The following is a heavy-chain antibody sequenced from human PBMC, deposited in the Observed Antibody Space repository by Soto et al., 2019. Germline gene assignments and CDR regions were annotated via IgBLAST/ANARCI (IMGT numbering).Heavy chain of an antibody. J-gene: IGHJ4*02. V-gene: IGHV3-21*01. CDR3: ARDPDVNYDSSGRVPEVL. CDR2: ISSSSSYI. CDR1: GFTFSSYA. Sequence: EVQLLESGGGLVQPGGSLRLSCAASGFTFSSYAMSWVRQAPGKGLEWVSSISSSSSYIYYADSVKGRFTISRDNAKNSLYLQMNSLRAEDTAVYYCARDPDVNYDSSGRVPEVLWGQGTLVTVSS. D-gene: IGHD3-22*01.